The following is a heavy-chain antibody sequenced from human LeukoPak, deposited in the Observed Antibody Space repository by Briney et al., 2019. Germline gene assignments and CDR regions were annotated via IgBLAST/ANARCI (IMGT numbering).Heavy chain of an antibody. CDR1: GYTFTSYG. J-gene: IGHJ4*02. D-gene: IGHD3-10*01. CDR3: ARVYYGPGAHDY. Sequence: ASVKVSCKASGYTFTSYGISWVRQAPGQGLEWMGWISAYNGNTNYAQKLQGRVTITTDTSTSTAYMELRSLRSDDTAVYYCARVYYGPGAHDYWGQGTLVTVSS. V-gene: IGHV1-18*04. CDR2: ISAYNGNT.